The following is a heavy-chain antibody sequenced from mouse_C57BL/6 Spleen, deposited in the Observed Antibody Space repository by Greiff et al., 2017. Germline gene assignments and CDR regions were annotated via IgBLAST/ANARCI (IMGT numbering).Heavy chain of an antibody. Sequence: QVQLQQPGAELVKPGASVKMSCKASGYTFTSYWITWVKQRPGQGLEWIGDIDPSDSYTNYNQKFKGKSTLTVDKSSSTAYMQLSSLTSEDSAVYYCARRGYSNYADYWGQGTTLTVSS. CDR1: GYTFTSYW. CDR2: IDPSDSYT. J-gene: IGHJ2*01. V-gene: IGHV1-69*01. CDR3: ARRGYSNYADY. D-gene: IGHD2-5*01.